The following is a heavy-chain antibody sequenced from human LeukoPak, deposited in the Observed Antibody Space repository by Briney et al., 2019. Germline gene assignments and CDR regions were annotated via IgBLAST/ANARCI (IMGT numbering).Heavy chain of an antibody. CDR3: ARTESAYGFYLE. CDR1: GGTFSSYA. V-gene: IGHV1-69*04. CDR2: IIPILGIA. D-gene: IGHD3-10*01. J-gene: IGHJ4*02. Sequence: GASVKVSCKASGGTFSSYAISWVRQAPGQGLEWVGRIIPILGIANYAQKFQGRVTITADKSTSTAYMELSSLRSEDTAVYYCARTESAYGFYLEWGQGTLVTVSS.